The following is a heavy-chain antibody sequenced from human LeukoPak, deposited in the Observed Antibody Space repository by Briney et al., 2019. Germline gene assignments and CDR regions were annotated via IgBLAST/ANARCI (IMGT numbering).Heavy chain of an antibody. CDR2: IYSSGGT. J-gene: IGHJ6*02. V-gene: IGHV4-4*07. CDR3: ARDVRATTGDYYYYGIDV. Sequence: SETLSLTCTVSGGSFIHYHWSWMRQPAGKGLEWIGRIYSSGGTNYNPSLKSRVTISIDTSKNHFSLRLRSVTAADTAVYYCARDVRATTGDYYYYGIDVWGQGTTVTVSS. D-gene: IGHD4-17*01. CDR1: GGSFIHYH.